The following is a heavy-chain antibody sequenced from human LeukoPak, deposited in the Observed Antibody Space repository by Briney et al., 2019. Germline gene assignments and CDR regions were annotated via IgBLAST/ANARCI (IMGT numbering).Heavy chain of an antibody. Sequence: SETLSLTCTVSGGSISSHYWSWIRQPPGKGLEWSGYIYYSWSTSYNPSLKRRVTISVDTSKNQFSLKLSSVPPADKAVYYCARGHCSRTSCRRNWFDPWGQGTLVTVSS. CDR1: GGSISSHY. D-gene: IGHD2-2*01. CDR3: ARGHCSRTSCRRNWFDP. J-gene: IGHJ5*02. CDR2: IYYSWST. V-gene: IGHV4-59*11.